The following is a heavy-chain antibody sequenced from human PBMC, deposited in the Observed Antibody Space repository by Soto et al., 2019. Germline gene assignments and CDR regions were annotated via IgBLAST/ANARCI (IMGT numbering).Heavy chain of an antibody. CDR1: GGSISSYY. J-gene: IGHJ3*01. V-gene: IGHV4-59*01. D-gene: IGHD2-8*02. CDR3: VSGISGTGVSTYYANSVKGRFTISTDKSKNTLYLQMNSLGAEDTAVYHCAKGSGYSSAWLHDAFDV. CDR2: IYYSGST. Sequence: SETLSLTCTVSGGSISSYYWSWIRQPPGKGLEWIGYIYYSGSTNYNPSLKSRVTISVDTSKDQFSLKLSSVTAADTAVYYCVSGISGTGVSTYYANSVKGRFTISTDKSKNTLYLQMNSLGAEDTAVYHCAKGSGYSSAWLHDAFDVWGQGTMVTVSS.